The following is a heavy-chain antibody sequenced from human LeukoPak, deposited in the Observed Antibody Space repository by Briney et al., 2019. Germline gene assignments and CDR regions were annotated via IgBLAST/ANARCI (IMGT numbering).Heavy chain of an antibody. D-gene: IGHD6-13*01. Sequence: ASVKVSCKASGYSFTGYYMHWVRQAPGQGLEWMGWINPNSGDTRYAQKFQSGVTMTRDTSISTAYMEVSRLRSDDTAVYYCARGTSSSVDAFDIWGQGTMVTVSS. CDR3: ARGTSSSVDAFDI. CDR1: GYSFTGYY. J-gene: IGHJ3*02. CDR2: INPNSGDT. V-gene: IGHV1-2*02.